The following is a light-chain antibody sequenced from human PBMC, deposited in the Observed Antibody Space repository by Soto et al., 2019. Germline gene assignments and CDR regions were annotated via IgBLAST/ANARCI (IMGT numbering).Light chain of an antibody. CDR2: DVS. J-gene: IGKJ5*01. CDR1: QSVSSR. Sequence: EIVLTRSQITLSLSPGRRATLTCMASQSVSSRLAWYQQKPGQAPRLFIYDVSNRATGIPARFSGSGSGTDFALTISSLEHEDFAVYYCQQRDYWQVTFGQGTRLEIK. V-gene: IGKV3-11*01. CDR3: QQRDYWQVT.